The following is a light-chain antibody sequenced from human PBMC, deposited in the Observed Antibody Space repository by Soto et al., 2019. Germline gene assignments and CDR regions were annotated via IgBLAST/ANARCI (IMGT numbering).Light chain of an antibody. J-gene: IGLJ2*01. CDR1: SSNIGNNY. CDR3: ETCDSSLSAGL. V-gene: IGLV1-51*01. CDR2: DNN. Sequence: QSVLTQPPSVSAAPGQKVTISCSGSSSNIGNNYVSWYQQLPGTAPKLLIYDNNKRPSGIPDRFSGSKSGTSATLGITGLQTGDEADYYCETCDSSLSAGLFGGGTKLTVL.